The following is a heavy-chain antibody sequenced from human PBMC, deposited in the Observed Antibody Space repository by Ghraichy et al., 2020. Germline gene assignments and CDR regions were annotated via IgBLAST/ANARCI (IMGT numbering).Heavy chain of an antibody. J-gene: IGHJ4*02. D-gene: IGHD4-17*01. Sequence: GESLNISCAASGFTFSSYAMSWVRQAPGKGLEWVSAISGSGGSTYYADSVKGRFTISRDNSKNTLYLQMNSLRAEDTAVYYCAKDIARHDYGDYYFDYWGQGTLVTVSS. CDR2: ISGSGGST. CDR3: AKDIARHDYGDYYFDY. V-gene: IGHV3-23*01. CDR1: GFTFSSYA.